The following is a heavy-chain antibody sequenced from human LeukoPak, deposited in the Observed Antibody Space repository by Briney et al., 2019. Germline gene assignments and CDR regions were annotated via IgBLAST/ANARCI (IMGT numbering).Heavy chain of an antibody. J-gene: IGHJ4*02. D-gene: IGHD3-10*01. CDR2: ISSGSSYI. Sequence: PGGSLRLSCVASGFTFSSYPMNWVRQAPGKGLEWVSYISSGSSYINYAESVKGRFTISRDNANNSLYLQMNSLRVEDTAVYYCARSFALSGSSRGQGTLVTVSS. CDR1: GFTFSSYP. V-gene: IGHV3-21*01. CDR3: ARSFALSGSS.